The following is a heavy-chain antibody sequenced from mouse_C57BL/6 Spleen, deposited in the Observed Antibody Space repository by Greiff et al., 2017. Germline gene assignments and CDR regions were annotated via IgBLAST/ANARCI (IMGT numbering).Heavy chain of an antibody. CDR1: GYTFTSYT. Sequence: VQRVESGAELARPGASVKMSCKASGYTFTSYTMHWVKQRPGQGLEWIGYINPSSGYTKYNQKFKDKATLTADKSSSTAYMQLSSLTSEDSAVYYCARDGSYGYFDVWGTGTTVTVSS. CDR2: INPSSGYT. V-gene: IGHV1-4*01. CDR3: ARDGSYGYFDV. J-gene: IGHJ1*03.